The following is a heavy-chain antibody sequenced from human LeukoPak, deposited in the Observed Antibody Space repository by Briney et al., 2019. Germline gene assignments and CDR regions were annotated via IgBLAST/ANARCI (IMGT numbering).Heavy chain of an antibody. J-gene: IGHJ5*02. D-gene: IGHD3-16*01. CDR1: GFTFSSYA. Sequence: GGSLRLSCAASGFTFSSYAMSWVRQAPGKGLEWVSGFSVSGGSTYYADSVKGRFTISRDNSKNTLYLQMNTLRAEDTAVYYCAKDAQPRSRWFDPWGQGTLVTVSS. V-gene: IGHV3-23*01. CDR2: FSVSGGST. CDR3: AKDAQPRSRWFDP.